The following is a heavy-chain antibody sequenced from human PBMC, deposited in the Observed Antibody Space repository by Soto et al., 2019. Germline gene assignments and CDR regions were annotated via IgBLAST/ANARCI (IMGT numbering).Heavy chain of an antibody. D-gene: IGHD6-13*01. Sequence: PGASLRLSCAASGFSFYDYAMHWVRQAPGKGLEWVASISWNSGSRGYADSVKGRFTISRDNAKNSLSLQVNSLRPKVTALYYCVKDKWYNNAWYLDYCGQATLVTVSS. CDR3: VKDKWYNNAWYLDY. CDR2: ISWNSGSR. J-gene: IGHJ4*02. CDR1: GFSFYDYA. V-gene: IGHV3-9*01.